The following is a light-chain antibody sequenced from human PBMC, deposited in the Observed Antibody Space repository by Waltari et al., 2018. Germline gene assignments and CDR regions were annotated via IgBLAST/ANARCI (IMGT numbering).Light chain of an antibody. V-gene: IGKV1-12*01. Sequence: DIQMTQSPSSVSASVGDRVSIPCRASQDVRTWLAWYQQKPGKPPNLLIYGSSTLQSGVPSRFSGSGSGTDFTLTINGLQPEDFASYFCQQTDSFPLTFGGGTKVEIK. J-gene: IGKJ4*01. CDR2: GSS. CDR1: QDVRTW. CDR3: QQTDSFPLT.